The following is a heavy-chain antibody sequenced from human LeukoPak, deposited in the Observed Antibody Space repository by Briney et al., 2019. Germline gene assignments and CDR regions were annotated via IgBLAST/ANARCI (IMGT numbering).Heavy chain of an antibody. J-gene: IGHJ4*02. CDR3: AKVYCDY. V-gene: IGHV3-7*05. CDR2: INQDGSDK. CDR1: AFTFSSYW. D-gene: IGHD2-15*01. Sequence: GGSLSLSCAASAFTFSSYWMTWVSQAPGKGLEWVANINQDGSDKNYVDSVKGRFTISRDNAKNSLYLQMNSLRAEDTAVYYCAKVYCDYWGEGTLDTVSS.